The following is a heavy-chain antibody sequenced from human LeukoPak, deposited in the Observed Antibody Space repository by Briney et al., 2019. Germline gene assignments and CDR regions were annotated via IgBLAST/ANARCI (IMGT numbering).Heavy chain of an antibody. CDR2: INHSGST. V-gene: IGHV4-34*01. CDR1: GGSFSGYY. Sequence: SETLSLTCAVYGGSFSGYYWSWIRQPPGKGLEWIGEINHSGSTNYNPSLKSRVTISVDTSKNQFSLKLSSVTAADTAVYYCARVYGDDYYMDVWGKGTTVTVSS. J-gene: IGHJ6*03. CDR3: ARVYGDDYYMDV. D-gene: IGHD5-12*01.